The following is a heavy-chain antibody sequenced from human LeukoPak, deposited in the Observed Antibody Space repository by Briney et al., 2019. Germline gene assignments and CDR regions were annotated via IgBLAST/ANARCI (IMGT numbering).Heavy chain of an antibody. CDR3: ARDLRMYGSGSYYPMDV. D-gene: IGHD3-10*01. Sequence: ASVKVSCKASGYTFTSYYMHWVRQAPGQGLEWMGIINPSGGSTSYAQKFQGRVTMTRDTSTSTVYMELSSLRSEDTAVYYCARDLRMYGSGSYYPMDVWGKGTTVTVSS. CDR2: INPSGGST. J-gene: IGHJ6*03. CDR1: GYTFTSYY. V-gene: IGHV1-46*01.